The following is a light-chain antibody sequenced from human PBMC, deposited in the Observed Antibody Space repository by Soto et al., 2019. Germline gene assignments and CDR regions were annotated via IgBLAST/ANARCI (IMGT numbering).Light chain of an antibody. Sequence: QSALTQPASVSGSPGQSITISCTGTSSDVGAYTSVSWYQQHPGKAPKLMIYEVSNRPSGVSNRFSGSKSANTASLTISGLQAEDEAHDYCTSYTSDNRSYVFGTGTKLTVL. J-gene: IGLJ1*01. CDR1: SSDVGAYTS. CDR3: TSYTSDNRSYV. V-gene: IGLV2-14*01. CDR2: EVS.